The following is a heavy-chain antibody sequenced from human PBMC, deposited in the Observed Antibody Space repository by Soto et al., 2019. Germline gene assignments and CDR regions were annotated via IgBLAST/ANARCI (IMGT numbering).Heavy chain of an antibody. D-gene: IGHD5-12*01. CDR1: GYTFTGYY. CDR3: ARDRPIYSGYHSGIYYYYGMEV. Sequence: GTSVKVSCKASGYTFTGYYMHWVRQAPGQGLEWMGWINPNSGGTNYAQKFQGWVTMTRDTSISTAYMELSRLRSDDTAVYYCARDRPIYSGYHSGIYYYYGMEVWGQGTTVTVSS. J-gene: IGHJ6*02. V-gene: IGHV1-2*04. CDR2: INPNSGGT.